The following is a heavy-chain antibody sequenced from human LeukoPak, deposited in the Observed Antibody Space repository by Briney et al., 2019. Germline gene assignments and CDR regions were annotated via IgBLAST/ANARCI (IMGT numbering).Heavy chain of an antibody. CDR2: IRSKANSYAT. D-gene: IGHD4-23*01. Sequence: GGSLRLSCAASGFTFSGSAMHWVRQASGKGLEWVGRIRSKANSYATAYAASVKGRFTIPRDDSKHTAYLQMNSLKTEDTAVYYCTRRYGGNPGSNWFDPWGQGTLVTVSS. V-gene: IGHV3-73*01. CDR3: TRRYGGNPGSNWFDP. J-gene: IGHJ5*02. CDR1: GFTFSGSA.